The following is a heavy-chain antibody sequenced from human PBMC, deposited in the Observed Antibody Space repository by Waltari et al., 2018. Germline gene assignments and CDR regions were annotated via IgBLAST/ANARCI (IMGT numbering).Heavy chain of an antibody. V-gene: IGHV4-34*01. CDR1: GGSFSGYY. J-gene: IGHJ4*02. CDR2: INHSGST. CDR3: ARGGVVVAASLDY. D-gene: IGHD2-15*01. Sequence: QVQLQQWGAGLLKPSETLSLTCAVYGGSFSGYYWSWIRQPPGKGLEWIGEINHSGSTNYNPSLKSRVTISVDTSKNQFSLKLSSVTAADTAVYYCARGGVVVAASLDYWGQGTLVTVSS.